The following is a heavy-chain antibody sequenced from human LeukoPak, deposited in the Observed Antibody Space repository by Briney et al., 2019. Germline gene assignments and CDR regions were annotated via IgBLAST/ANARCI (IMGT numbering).Heavy chain of an antibody. J-gene: IGHJ4*02. CDR1: GYTFTNFA. V-gene: IGHV1-3*02. Sequence: GASVKVSCRASGYTFTNFALHWVRQAPGQRLEWMGWTNGATGNTRFSQDFQGRLTIAIDASASTAYIELISLRSEDTAVYYCARSPGGNARTWLDYWGQGTLVTVSS. D-gene: IGHD4-23*01. CDR2: TNGATGNT. CDR3: ARSPGGNARTWLDY.